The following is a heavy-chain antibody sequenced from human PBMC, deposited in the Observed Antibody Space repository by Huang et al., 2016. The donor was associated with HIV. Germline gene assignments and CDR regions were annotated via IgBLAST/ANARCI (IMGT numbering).Heavy chain of an antibody. CDR2: MNPNAGNT. J-gene: IGHJ4*02. CDR3: ARSAYGDLDY. D-gene: IGHD4-17*01. CDR1: GYTFTNYD. V-gene: IGHV1-8*02. Sequence: QVHLVQSGAEVKKPGASVKVSCKASGYTFTNYDINWVRQASGRGLEWMGWMNPNAGNTGVAQSFQGRVTMTRKTSITTAYMELTSLTAEDTAVYYCARSAYGDLDYWGLGTLVIVSS.